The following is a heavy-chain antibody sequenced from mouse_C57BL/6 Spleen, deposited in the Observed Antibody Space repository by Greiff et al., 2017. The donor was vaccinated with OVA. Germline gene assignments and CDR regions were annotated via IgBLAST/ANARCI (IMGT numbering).Heavy chain of an antibody. Sequence: QVQLKQPGAELVRPGSSVKLSCKASGYTFTSYWMHWVKQRPIQGLEWIGNIDPSDSETHYNQKFKDKATLPVDKSSSTAYMQLSSLTSEDSAVYYCARNDYASAWFAYWGQGTLVTVSA. V-gene: IGHV1-52*01. CDR2: IDPSDSET. D-gene: IGHD2-4*01. CDR3: ARNDYASAWFAY. CDR1: GYTFTSYW. J-gene: IGHJ3*01.